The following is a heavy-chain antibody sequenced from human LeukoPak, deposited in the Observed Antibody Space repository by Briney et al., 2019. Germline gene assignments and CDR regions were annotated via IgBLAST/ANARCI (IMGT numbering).Heavy chain of an antibody. J-gene: IGHJ4*02. CDR2: IYYSGST. D-gene: IGHD5-18*01. CDR3: ARVVDSWIQLFDY. CDR1: GGSISSYY. V-gene: IGHV4-59*01. Sequence: KPSETLSLTCTVSGGSISSYYWSWIRQPPGKGLEWIGYIYYSGSTNYNPSLKSRVTISVDTSKNQFFLKLSSVTAADTAVYYCARVVDSWIQLFDYWGQGTLVTVSS.